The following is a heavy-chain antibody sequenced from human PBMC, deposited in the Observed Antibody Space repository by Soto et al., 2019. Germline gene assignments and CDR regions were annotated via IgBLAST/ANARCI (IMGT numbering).Heavy chain of an antibody. Sequence: QVQLQESGPGLVKPSETVSLICTVSGDSISGYYWSWIRQPAGKGLEWIGRIYSSGNANYNPSLKSRVSMSVDMSKNQFSLKVTSVTAADMAMYYCARGDVFDLWGQGTKVTVSS. J-gene: IGHJ3*01. V-gene: IGHV4-4*07. CDR1: GDSISGYY. CDR3: ARGDVFDL. CDR2: IYSSGNA.